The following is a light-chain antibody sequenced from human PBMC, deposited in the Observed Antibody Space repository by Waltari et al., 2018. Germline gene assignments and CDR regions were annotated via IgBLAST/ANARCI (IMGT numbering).Light chain of an antibody. V-gene: IGKV3-11*01. CDR2: DAS. Sequence: EIVLTHSQATLSLSPGERATFSCRASQSVSSYLAWYQQKPGQAPRLLIYDASNRATGIPARFSGSGSGTDFTLTISSLEPEDFAVYYCQQRSNWPLTFGGGTKVEIK. CDR1: QSVSSY. J-gene: IGKJ4*01. CDR3: QQRSNWPLT.